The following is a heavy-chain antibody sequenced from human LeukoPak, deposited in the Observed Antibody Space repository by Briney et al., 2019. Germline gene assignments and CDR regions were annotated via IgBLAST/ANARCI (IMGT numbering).Heavy chain of an antibody. CDR1: GGTFSSYA. V-gene: IGHV1-69*13. CDR3: ARDSSVATINANIPYYYYYGMDV. CDR2: IIPIFGTA. D-gene: IGHD5-12*01. J-gene: IGHJ6*04. Sequence: VASVKVSCKASGGTFSSYAISWVRQAPGQGLEWMGGIIPIFGTANYAQKFQGRVTITADESTSTAYMELSSLRSEDTAVYYCARDSSVATINANIPYYYYYGMDVWGKGTTVTVSS.